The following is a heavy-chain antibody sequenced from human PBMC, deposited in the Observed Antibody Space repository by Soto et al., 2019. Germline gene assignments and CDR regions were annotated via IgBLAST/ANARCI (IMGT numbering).Heavy chain of an antibody. CDR1: GFTFSSYS. Sequence: GGSLRLSCAASGFTFSSYSMNWVRQAPGKGLEWVSSISSSSSYIYYADSVKGRFTISRDNAKNSLYLQMNSLRAEDTAGYYCASGGGGPSYYDSSGSNLDYWGQGTLVTVSS. CDR2: ISSSSSYI. CDR3: ASGGGGPSYYDSSGSNLDY. V-gene: IGHV3-21*01. D-gene: IGHD3-22*01. J-gene: IGHJ4*02.